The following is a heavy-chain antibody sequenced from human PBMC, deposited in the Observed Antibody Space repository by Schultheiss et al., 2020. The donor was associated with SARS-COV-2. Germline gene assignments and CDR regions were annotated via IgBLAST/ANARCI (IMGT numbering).Heavy chain of an antibody. CDR3: ARDRRIGGYYYYYGMDV. V-gene: IGHV3-48*01. D-gene: IGHD6-6*01. CDR2: ISSSSSTI. CDR1: GFTFSSYS. J-gene: IGHJ6*02. Sequence: GESLKISCAASGFTFSSYSMNWVRQAPGKGLEWVSYISSSSSTIYYADSVKGRFTISRENAKNSLYLQMNSLRAGDTAVYYCARDRRIGGYYYYYGMDVWGQGTTVTVSS.